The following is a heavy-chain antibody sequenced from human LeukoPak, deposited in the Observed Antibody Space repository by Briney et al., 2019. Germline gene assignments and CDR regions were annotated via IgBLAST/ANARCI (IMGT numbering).Heavy chain of an antibody. CDR2: INPSCGST. D-gene: IGHD3-10*01. J-gene: IGHJ5*02. CDR3: ARATRGSRTYYYGSGRAYNWFDP. Sequence: ASVKVSCKASGYTFTSYYMHWVRQAPGQGLEWMGIINPSCGSTSYAQKFQGRVTMTRDTSTSTVYMELSSLRSEDTAVYYCARATRGSRTYYYGSGRAYNWFDPWGQGTLVTVSS. V-gene: IGHV1-46*01. CDR1: GYTFTSYY.